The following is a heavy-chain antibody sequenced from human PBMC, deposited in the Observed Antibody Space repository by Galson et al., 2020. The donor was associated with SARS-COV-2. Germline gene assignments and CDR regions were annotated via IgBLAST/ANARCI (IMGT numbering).Heavy chain of an antibody. Sequence: GESLKISCAAPGFNFRRYAMSWVRQAPGKGLEWVSALSGSGGSTYYADSVKGRFTISRDNSKNTLYLQMNSLRAEDTAVYYCAKDRYDYGDYQDFDYWGQGTLVTVSS. CDR2: LSGSGGST. V-gene: IGHV3-23*01. CDR3: AKDRYDYGDYQDFDY. J-gene: IGHJ4*02. CDR1: GFNFRRYA. D-gene: IGHD4-17*01.